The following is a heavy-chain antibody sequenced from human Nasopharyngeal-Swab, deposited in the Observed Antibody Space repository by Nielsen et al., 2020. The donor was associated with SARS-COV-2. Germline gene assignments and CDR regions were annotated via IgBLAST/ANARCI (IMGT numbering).Heavy chain of an antibody. V-gene: IGHV3-23*01. J-gene: IGHJ4*02. D-gene: IGHD3-9*01. CDR2: ISGSGGST. CDR3: AKSQFDGYYFDY. Sequence: GGSLRLSCAASGFTFSSYAMSWVRQAPGKGLERVSAISGSGGSTYYADSVKGRFTISRDNSKNTLYLQMNSLRAEDTAVYYCAKSQFDGYYFDYWGQGTLVTVSS. CDR1: GFTFSSYA.